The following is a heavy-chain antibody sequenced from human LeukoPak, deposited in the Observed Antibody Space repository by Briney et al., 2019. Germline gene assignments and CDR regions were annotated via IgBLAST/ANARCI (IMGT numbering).Heavy chain of an antibody. CDR2: IRYDGSNK. Sequence: PGGSLRLSCAASGFTFSSYGMHWVRQAPGKGLEWVAFIRYDGSNKYYADSVKGRFTISRDNSKNTLYLQMISLRAEDTAVYYCAKDLGEDGSLLGSDWGQGTLVTVSS. CDR3: AKDLGEDGSLLGSD. V-gene: IGHV3-30*02. D-gene: IGHD3-16*01. J-gene: IGHJ4*02. CDR1: GFTFSSYG.